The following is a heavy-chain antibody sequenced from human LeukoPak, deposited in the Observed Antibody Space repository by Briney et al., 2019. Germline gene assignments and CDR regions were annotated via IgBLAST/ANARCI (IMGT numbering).Heavy chain of an antibody. CDR1: GYTFTSYG. J-gene: IGHJ5*02. CDR3: ARVRGRSWLETKTWFDP. V-gene: IGHV1-18*01. CDR2: ISAYNGNT. D-gene: IGHD6-19*01. Sequence: ASVKVSCKASGYTFTSYGISWVRQAPGQGLEWMGWISAYNGNTNYAQKLQGRVTMTRDTSISTAYMELSRLRSDDTAVYYCARVRGRSWLETKTWFDPWGQGTLVTVSS.